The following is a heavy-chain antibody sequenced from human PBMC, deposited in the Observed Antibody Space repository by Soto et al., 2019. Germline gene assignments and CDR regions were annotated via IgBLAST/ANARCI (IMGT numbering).Heavy chain of an antibody. D-gene: IGHD6-19*01. V-gene: IGHV1-18*01. Sequence: QVQLVQSGGEVKKPGASVKVSCKASGYTFTSYGISWVRQAPGQGLEWMGWISAYNGNTNYAQNPLGRVTMTTDTFTKTAYLELRRVSSDDTAVYYCVREKRGGWYTVDYWGQGTLVTVSS. J-gene: IGHJ4*02. CDR2: ISAYNGNT. CDR1: GYTFTSYG. CDR3: VREKRGGWYTVDY.